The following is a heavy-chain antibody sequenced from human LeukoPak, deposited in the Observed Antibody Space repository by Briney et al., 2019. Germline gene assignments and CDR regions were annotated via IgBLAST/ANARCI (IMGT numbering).Heavy chain of an antibody. V-gene: IGHV3-64*01. CDR3: ARSPGMYDAFDI. CDR2: IRSNGGST. CDR1: GFTFSGYA. J-gene: IGHJ3*02. D-gene: IGHD2-8*01. Sequence: GGSLRLSCAASGFTFSGYALHWVRQAPGKGLEYVSSIRSNGGSTYYGNSVKGRFTISRDNSRDALFLQMDSLRPEDMAVYYCARSPGMYDAFDIWGQGTMVTVSS.